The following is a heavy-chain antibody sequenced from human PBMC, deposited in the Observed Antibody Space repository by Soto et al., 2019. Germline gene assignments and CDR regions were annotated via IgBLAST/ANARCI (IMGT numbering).Heavy chain of an antibody. Sequence: ASVKVSCKASGYTFTNYGFSWVRQAPGQGLEWMGWISGYNGNTKYAEKFQGRVTMTTDTSTSTAHMELRSLRSDDTAVNYCEGEGQAPNYYYGRDVGGKGPAVTVS. CDR1: GYTFTNYG. J-gene: IGHJ6*04. CDR2: ISGYNGNT. CDR3: EGEGQAPNYYYGRDV. V-gene: IGHV1-18*01.